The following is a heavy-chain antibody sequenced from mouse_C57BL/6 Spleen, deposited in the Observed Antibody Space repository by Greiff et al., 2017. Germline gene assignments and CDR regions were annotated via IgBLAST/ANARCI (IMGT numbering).Heavy chain of an antibody. V-gene: IGHV1-82*01. D-gene: IGHD4-1*01. CDR3: ARGDWDGY. CDR2: IYPGDGDT. Sequence: QVQLKESGPELVKPGASVKISCKASGYAFSSSWMNWVKQRPGKGLEWIGRIYPGDGDTNYNGKFKGKATLTADKSSSTAYMQLSSLTSEDSAVYFCARGDWDGYWGQGTTLTVSS. CDR1: GYAFSSSW. J-gene: IGHJ2*01.